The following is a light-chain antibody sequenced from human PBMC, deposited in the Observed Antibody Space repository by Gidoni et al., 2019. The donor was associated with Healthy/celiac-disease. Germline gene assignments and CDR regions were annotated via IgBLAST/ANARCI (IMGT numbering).Light chain of an antibody. CDR1: QSISSW. CDR3: QQYNSYSWT. J-gene: IGKJ1*01. Sequence: DIQITQSPSTLSASVGDRVTITCRASQSISSWLAWYQQKPGKDPKLLIYKASSLESGVPSRFSGSGSGTEFTLTISSLQPDDSATYYCQQYNSYSWTFGQGTKVEIK. V-gene: IGKV1-5*03. CDR2: KAS.